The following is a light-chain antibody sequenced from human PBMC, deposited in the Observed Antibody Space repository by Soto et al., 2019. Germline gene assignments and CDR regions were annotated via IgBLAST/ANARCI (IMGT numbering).Light chain of an antibody. Sequence: EIVLTQSPGTLSLSPGERATLSCRASQSISSSHLAWYQQKPGQAPRLFMYGASSRATGIPDRFSGSGSGKDFTLSISRLEPEDFAVYYCQHYGSSPRTFGQGTKLEIK. CDR1: QSISSSH. CDR2: GAS. CDR3: QHYGSSPRT. J-gene: IGKJ2*01. V-gene: IGKV3-20*01.